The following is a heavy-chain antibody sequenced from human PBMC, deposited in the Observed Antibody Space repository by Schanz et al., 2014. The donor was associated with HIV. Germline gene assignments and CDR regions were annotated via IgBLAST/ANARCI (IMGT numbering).Heavy chain of an antibody. CDR3: ARGWRENSFDY. Sequence: EVQLLESGGDLVQPGGTLRLSCATSGFTFRTFSMDWVRQSPGRGLEWLAYISPGGDTIYYAESVKGRFTISRDYDKSSLYLQMSSLRDDDTAVYYCARGWRENSFDYWGQGTLVTVSS. V-gene: IGHV3-48*02. J-gene: IGHJ4*02. D-gene: IGHD4-4*01. CDR1: GFTFRTFS. CDR2: ISPGGDTI.